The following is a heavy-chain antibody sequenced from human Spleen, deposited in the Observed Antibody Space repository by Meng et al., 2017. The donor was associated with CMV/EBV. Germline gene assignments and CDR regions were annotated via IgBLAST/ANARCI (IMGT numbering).Heavy chain of an antibody. D-gene: IGHD5/OR15-5a*01. J-gene: IGHJ4*02. Sequence: FTFSSYAMSWVRQAPGKGLEWVSSISGSGGSTYYADSVKGRFTISRDNSKNTLYLQVNSLRAEDTAVYYCAKDSVRRASLTQPGEVDYWGQGTLVTVSS. CDR3: AKDSVRRASLTQPGEVDY. V-gene: IGHV3-23*01. CDR1: FTFSSYA. CDR2: ISGSGGST.